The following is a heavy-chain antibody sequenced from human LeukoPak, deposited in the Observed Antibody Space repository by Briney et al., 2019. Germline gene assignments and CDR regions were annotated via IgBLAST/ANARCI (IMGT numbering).Heavy chain of an antibody. CDR2: LSASGSIT. V-gene: IGHV3-11*04. Sequence: GGSLRLSCAASGSTFSDYYMSWIRQAPGKGLEWVSTLSASGSITYYADSVKGRFTISRDNSKNTLYLQMNSLRAEDTAVYYCARDFNPYSSSWYGGDYWGQGTLVAVSS. D-gene: IGHD6-13*01. CDR1: GSTFSDYY. CDR3: ARDFNPYSSSWYGGDY. J-gene: IGHJ4*02.